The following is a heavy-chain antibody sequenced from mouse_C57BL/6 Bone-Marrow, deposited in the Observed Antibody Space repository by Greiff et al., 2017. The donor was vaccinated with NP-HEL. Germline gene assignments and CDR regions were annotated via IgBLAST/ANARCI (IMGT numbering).Heavy chain of an antibody. D-gene: IGHD1-1*01. J-gene: IGHJ2*01. CDR3: ARPGTTVVATPFDY. CDR1: GFTFSDYG. CDR2: ISSGSSTI. Sequence: EVHLVESGGGLVQPGGSLKLSCAASGFTFSDYGMHWVRQAPEKGLEWVAYISSGSSTIYYADKVKGRFTISRDNAKNTLFLQLTSLRSEDTAMYYCARPGTTVVATPFDYWGQGTTLTVSS. V-gene: IGHV5-17*01.